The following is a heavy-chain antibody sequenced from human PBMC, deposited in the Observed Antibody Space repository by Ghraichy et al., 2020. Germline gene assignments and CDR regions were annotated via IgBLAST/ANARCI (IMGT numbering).Heavy chain of an antibody. J-gene: IGHJ1*01. D-gene: IGHD4-11*01. Sequence: SETLSLTCTVSGGSISSGDYCWSWIRQPPGKGLEWIGYIDYSGSTYYNPSLKSRLTISVETSKNQYSLKLSSGTAADTAVYYCARGSTTVTRPFQPWGQGTLVTVSS. CDR3: ARGSTTVTRPFQP. CDR2: IDYSGST. V-gene: IGHV4-30-4*01. CDR1: GGSISSGDYC.